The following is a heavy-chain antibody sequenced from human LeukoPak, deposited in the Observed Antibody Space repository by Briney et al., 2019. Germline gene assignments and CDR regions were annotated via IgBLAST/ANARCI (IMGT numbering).Heavy chain of an antibody. D-gene: IGHD3-3*01. Sequence: ASVKVSCKASGYTFTGYYMHWVRQAPRQGLEWMGWINPNSGGTNYAQKFQGRVTMTRDTSISTAYMELSRLRSDDTAVYYCARYAIFGVVIDDYWGQGTLVTVSS. J-gene: IGHJ4*02. CDR1: GYTFTGYY. V-gene: IGHV1-2*02. CDR2: INPNSGGT. CDR3: ARYAIFGVVIDDY.